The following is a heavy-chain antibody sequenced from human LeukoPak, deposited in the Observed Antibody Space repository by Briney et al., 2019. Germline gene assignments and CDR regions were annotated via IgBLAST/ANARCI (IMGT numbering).Heavy chain of an antibody. CDR1: GFTFSDYY. Sequence: GGSLRLSCAASGFTFSDYYMSWIRQAAGKGLEWVSYINSGGSSISSADSVKGRFTISRDNAKNSLYLQMNSLRAEDTAVYYCARGRNRGTYSDYWGQGTLVTVSS. CDR2: INSGGSSI. J-gene: IGHJ4*02. D-gene: IGHD3-16*01. V-gene: IGHV3-11*01. CDR3: ARGRNRGTYSDY.